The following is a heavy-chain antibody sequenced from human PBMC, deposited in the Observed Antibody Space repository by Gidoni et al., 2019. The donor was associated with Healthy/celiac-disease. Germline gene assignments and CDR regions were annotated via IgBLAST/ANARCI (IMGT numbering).Heavy chain of an antibody. CDR2: INSGNVNK. Sequence: QVQLVTSGAAVQKPGASVKVSCKASGYTFNSYAMHWVRQAPAQVLEWMGWINSGNVNKKYSQKFQARVTITRDTTASTAYMELSSLRSEDTAVYYCAIYRFDYWGQGTLVTVSS. CDR3: AIYRFDY. D-gene: IGHD5-12*01. V-gene: IGHV1-3*01. J-gene: IGHJ4*02. CDR1: GYTFNSYA.